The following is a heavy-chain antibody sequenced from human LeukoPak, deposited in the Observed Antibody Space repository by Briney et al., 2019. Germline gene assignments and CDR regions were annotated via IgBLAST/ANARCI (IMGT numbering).Heavy chain of an antibody. Sequence: SETVSLTCTVSGGSISGYYWSWIRQPPGKGLEWIGYIYYSGSAYYNPSLKSRFTISVDTSKNQFSLKVISVTAADTAVYYCARDVIAAAGSFDPWGQGTLVTVSS. J-gene: IGHJ5*02. CDR1: GGSISGYY. CDR3: ARDVIAAAGSFDP. D-gene: IGHD6-13*01. V-gene: IGHV4-59*12. CDR2: IYYSGSA.